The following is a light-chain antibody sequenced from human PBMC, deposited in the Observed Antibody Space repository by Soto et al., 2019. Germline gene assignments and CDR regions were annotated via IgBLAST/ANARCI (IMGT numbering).Light chain of an antibody. Sequence: EIVLTQSPGTLSLSPGERATLSCRASQSVSSSYLAWYQQKPGQAPSLLIYGASSRATGIPDRFSGSGSGTDFTLTISRLQPEDFAVYYCQKYGSSPGTFGQGTKVEIK. J-gene: IGKJ1*01. CDR2: GAS. V-gene: IGKV3-20*01. CDR3: QKYGSSPGT. CDR1: QSVSSSY.